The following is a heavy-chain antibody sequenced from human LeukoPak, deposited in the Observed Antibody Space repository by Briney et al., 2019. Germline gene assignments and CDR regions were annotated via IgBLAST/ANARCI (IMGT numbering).Heavy chain of an antibody. J-gene: IGHJ6*03. V-gene: IGHV4-34*01. CDR1: GGSFSGYY. Sequence: PSETLSLTCAVYGGSFSGYYWSWIRQPPGKGLEWIGEINHSGSTNYNPSLKSRVTISVDTSKNQFSLKLSSVTAADTAVYYCARLYLYYYYMDVWGKGTTVTVSS. CDR3: ARLYLYYYYMDV. CDR2: INHSGST.